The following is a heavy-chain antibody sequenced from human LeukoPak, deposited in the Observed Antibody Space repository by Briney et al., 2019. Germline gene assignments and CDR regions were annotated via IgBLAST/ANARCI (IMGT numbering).Heavy chain of an antibody. CDR3: ARQHGDYRPPYYYYMDV. Sequence: SETLSLTCTVSGGSISSYYWNWIRQPPGKGLEWIGYIYYSGSTNYNPSLKSRVTISLDTSKNQFSLKLSSVTAADTAVYYCARQHGDYRPPYYYYMDVWGKGTTVTVSS. D-gene: IGHD4-17*01. V-gene: IGHV4-59*08. CDR2: IYYSGST. J-gene: IGHJ6*03. CDR1: GGSISSYY.